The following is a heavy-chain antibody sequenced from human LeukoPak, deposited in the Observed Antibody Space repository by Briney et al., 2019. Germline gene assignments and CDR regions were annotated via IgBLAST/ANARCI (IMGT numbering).Heavy chain of an antibody. Sequence: ASVKVSCKASGYTFVRHGISWVRQAPGQGLEWVGWVNGDNATTNYAHNFEGRVSMTTERSTNTAHMELTRLKTDDTAVYYCARAADCNDGSFYPRYFYLDVWGNGTTVIV. CDR3: ARAADCNDGSFYPRYFYLDV. J-gene: IGHJ6*03. CDR1: GYTFVRHG. V-gene: IGHV1-18*04. CDR2: VNGDNATT. D-gene: IGHD3-10*01.